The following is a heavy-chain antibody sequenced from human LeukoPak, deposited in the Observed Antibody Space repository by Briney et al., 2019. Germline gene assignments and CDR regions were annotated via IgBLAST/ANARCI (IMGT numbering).Heavy chain of an antibody. J-gene: IGHJ4*02. CDR1: GFTFSSYS. V-gene: IGHV3-21*01. CDR3: ARGMGITMIDY. D-gene: IGHD3-22*01. CDR2: ISSSSSYI. Sequence: GGSLRLSWAASGFTFSSYSMNWVRQAPGKGLEWVSSISSSSSYIYYADSVKGRFTISRDNAKNSLYLQMNSLRAEDTAVYYCARGMGITMIDYWGQGTLVTVSS.